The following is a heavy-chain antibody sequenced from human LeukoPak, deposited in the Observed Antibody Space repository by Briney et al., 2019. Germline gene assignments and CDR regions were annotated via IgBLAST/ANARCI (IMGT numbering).Heavy chain of an antibody. V-gene: IGHV4-4*07. J-gene: IGHJ6*02. CDR1: GGSISSYY. D-gene: IGHD2-2*01. CDR3: ARTGYCSSTSCYQPSLDYCYYGMDV. Sequence: PSETLSLTCTVSGGSISSYYWSWIRQPAGKGLEWIGRIYTSGSTNYNPSLKSRVTMSVDTSKNQFSLKLSSVTAADTAVYYCARTGYCSSTSCYQPSLDYCYYGMDVWGQGTTVTVSS. CDR2: IYTSGST.